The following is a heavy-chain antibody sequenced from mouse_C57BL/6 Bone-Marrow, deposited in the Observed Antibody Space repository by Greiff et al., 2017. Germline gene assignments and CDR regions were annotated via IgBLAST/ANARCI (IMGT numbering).Heavy chain of an antibody. Sequence: EVMLVESGAELVRPGASVKLSCTASGFNIKDDYMHWVKQRPEQGLEWIGWIDPENGDTEYASKFQGKATITADTSSNTAYLQLSSLTSEDTAVYYCTTDYDYDLAWFAYWGQGTLVTVSA. CDR2: IDPENGDT. V-gene: IGHV14-4*01. CDR3: TTDYDYDLAWFAY. J-gene: IGHJ3*01. CDR1: GFNIKDDY. D-gene: IGHD2-4*01.